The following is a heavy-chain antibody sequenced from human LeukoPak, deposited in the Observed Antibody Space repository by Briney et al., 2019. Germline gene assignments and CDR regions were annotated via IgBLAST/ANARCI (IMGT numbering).Heavy chain of an antibody. V-gene: IGHV3-21*01. CDR1: GFTFSSYS. Sequence: GGSLRLSCAASGFTFSSYSMNWVRQAPVKGLEWVSSISSSSSYIYYADSVKGRFTISRDNAKNSLYLQMNSLRAEDTAVYYCARGMGIEARTPDDYWGQGTLVTVSS. J-gene: IGHJ4*02. CDR2: ISSSSSYI. CDR3: ARGMGIEARTPDDY. D-gene: IGHD6-6*01.